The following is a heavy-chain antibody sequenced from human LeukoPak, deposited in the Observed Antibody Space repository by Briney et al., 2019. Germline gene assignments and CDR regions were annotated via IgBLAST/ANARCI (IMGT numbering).Heavy chain of an antibody. D-gene: IGHD3-3*01. CDR3: ARGHDDPFDY. V-gene: IGHV3-23*01. CDR2: ISGSGGST. J-gene: IGHJ4*02. CDR1: GFTFSNYA. Sequence: GGSLRLSCAASGFTFSNYAMSWVRQAPGKGLEWVSAISGSGGSTYYADSVKGRFTISRDNAKNSLYLQMNSLRAEDTAVYYCARGHDDPFDYWGQGTLVTVSS.